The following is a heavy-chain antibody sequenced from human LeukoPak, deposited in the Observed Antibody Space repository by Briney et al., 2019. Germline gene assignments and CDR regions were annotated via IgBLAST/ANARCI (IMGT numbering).Heavy chain of an antibody. CDR2: IYHTGTT. Sequence: SETLSLTCVVSGGAIRSTRWWTWVRQSPEKGLEWIGEIYHTGTTNYNPSLQSRVSMSVDMSKNQFSLKLTSVTAADTAVYFCTRAENGPSGYDPYYFDYWGRGTHVTVSS. CDR1: GGAIRSTRW. D-gene: IGHD5-12*01. J-gene: IGHJ4*02. V-gene: IGHV4/OR15-8*03. CDR3: TRAENGPSGYDPYYFDY.